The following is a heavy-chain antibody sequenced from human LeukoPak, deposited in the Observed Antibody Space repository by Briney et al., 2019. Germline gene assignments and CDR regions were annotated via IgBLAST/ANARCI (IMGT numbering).Heavy chain of an antibody. V-gene: IGHV3-30-3*01. CDR1: GFTFSSYW. D-gene: IGHD4-17*01. CDR2: ISYDGSNK. Sequence: GGSLRLSCAASGFTFSSYWMSWVRQAPGKGLEWVAVISYDGSNKYYADSVKGRFTISRDNSKNTLYLQMNSLRAEDTAVYYCARDGTTVTTDYYMDVWGKGTTVTVSS. CDR3: ARDGTTVTTDYYMDV. J-gene: IGHJ6*03.